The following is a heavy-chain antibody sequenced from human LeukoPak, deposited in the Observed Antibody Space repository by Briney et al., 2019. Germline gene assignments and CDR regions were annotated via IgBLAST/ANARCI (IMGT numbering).Heavy chain of an antibody. V-gene: IGHV3-21*01. J-gene: IGHJ4*02. CDR2: IGSSSSYT. Sequence: KAGGSLRLSCAASGFTFSSYTMNWVRQAPGTGLEWVSSIGSSSSYTYYADSVKGRFTISRDNAKNSLYLQMNGLRAEDTAVYYCARGVIWFGELRNLFDYWGQGTLVTVSS. CDR1: GFTFSSYT. CDR3: ARGVIWFGELRNLFDY. D-gene: IGHD3-10*01.